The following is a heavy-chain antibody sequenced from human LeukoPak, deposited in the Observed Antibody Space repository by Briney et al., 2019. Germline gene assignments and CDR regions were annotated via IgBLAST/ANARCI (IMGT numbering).Heavy chain of an antibody. CDR3: ARGRGYYYYYMDV. V-gene: IGHV4-34*01. CDR1: GGSFSGYY. CDR2: INHSGST. Sequence: SETLSLTCAVYGGSFSGYYWSWIRQPPGKGLEWIGEINHSGSTNYNPSLKSRVTISVDTSKNQFSLKLSSVTAADTAVYYCARGRGYYYYYMDVWGKGTTVTISS. J-gene: IGHJ6*03.